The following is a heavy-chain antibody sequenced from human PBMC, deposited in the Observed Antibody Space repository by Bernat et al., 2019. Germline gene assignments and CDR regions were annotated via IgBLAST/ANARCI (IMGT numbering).Heavy chain of an antibody. CDR3: ARGVPVLRFLEWFWYFDL. CDR2: INSDGSST. CDR1: GFTFSSYW. J-gene: IGHJ2*01. D-gene: IGHD3-3*01. V-gene: IGHV3-74*01. Sequence: EVQLVESGGGLVQPGGSLRLSCAASGFTFSSYWMHWVRQAPGKGLVWVSRINSDGSSTSYADSVKGRFTISRDNAKNTLYLQMNNLRAEDTAVYYCARGVPVLRFLEWFWYFDLWGRGTLVTVSS.